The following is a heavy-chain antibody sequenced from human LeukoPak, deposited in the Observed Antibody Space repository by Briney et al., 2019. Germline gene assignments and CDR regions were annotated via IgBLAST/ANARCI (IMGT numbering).Heavy chain of an antibody. CDR2: IYYTGTT. Sequence: PSETLSLTCTVSSGSISSHYWSWIRQSPERGLEWIGFIYYTGTTRYNPSLRGRVTMSVDSSRNHFSLKLTSMTAADTALYYCARLLNNDNAGDPDTFDMWGQATMLTVSS. CDR1: SGSISSHY. D-gene: IGHD2-21*02. CDR3: ARLLNNDNAGDPDTFDM. J-gene: IGHJ3*02. V-gene: IGHV4-59*11.